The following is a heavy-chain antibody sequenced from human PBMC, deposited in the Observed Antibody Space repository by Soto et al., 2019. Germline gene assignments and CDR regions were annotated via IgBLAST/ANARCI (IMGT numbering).Heavy chain of an antibody. V-gene: IGHV1-24*01. D-gene: IGHD2-21*01. CDR3: VHYSRGFDY. J-gene: IGHJ4*02. Sequence: ASVKVSCNVSGYTLTELSMHLVRQAPGKGLEWMGGFDPEDGETIYAQKFQGRVTMTEDTSTDTAYMELSSLRSEDTAVYYCVHYSRGFDYWGQGTLVTVSS. CDR1: GYTLTELS. CDR2: FDPEDGET.